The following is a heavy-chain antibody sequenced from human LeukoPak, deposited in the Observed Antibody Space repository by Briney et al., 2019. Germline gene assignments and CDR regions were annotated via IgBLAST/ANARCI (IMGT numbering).Heavy chain of an antibody. Sequence: SGPLSLTCAVSGGSISSSNWWSWVRQPPGKGLEWIGEIYHSGSNNYNPSLKSRVTISVDKSKNQFSLKLSSVTAADTAVYYCARSHSGSYYVAPDYWGQGTLVTVSS. CDR3: ARSHSGSYYVAPDY. V-gene: IGHV4-4*02. CDR1: GGSISSSNW. J-gene: IGHJ4*02. CDR2: IYHSGSN. D-gene: IGHD1-26*01.